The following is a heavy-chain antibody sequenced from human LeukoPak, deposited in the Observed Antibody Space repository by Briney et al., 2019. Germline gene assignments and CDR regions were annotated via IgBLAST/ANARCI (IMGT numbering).Heavy chain of an antibody. V-gene: IGHV4-39*02. Sequence: PSETLSLTCTVSGGSTSSSSYYWGWIRQPPGKGLEWIVSIYYSGSTYYNPSLKSRVTISVDTSKNQSSLKLSSVTAADTAVYYCAREKKTGTTRWFDPWGQGTLVTVSS. CDR1: GGSTSSSSYY. J-gene: IGHJ5*02. CDR2: IYYSGST. CDR3: AREKKTGTTRWFDP. D-gene: IGHD1-14*01.